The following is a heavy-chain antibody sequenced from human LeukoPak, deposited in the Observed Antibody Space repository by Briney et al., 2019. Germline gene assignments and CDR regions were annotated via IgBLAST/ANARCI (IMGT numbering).Heavy chain of an antibody. Sequence: SETLSLTCAVYGGSFSGYYWSWIRQPPGKGLEWIGEINHSGSTNYNPSLKSRVTILVDTSKNQFSLKLSSVTAADTAVYYCARTFDWQFDYWGQGTLVTVSS. CDR3: ARTFDWQFDY. D-gene: IGHD3-9*01. CDR2: INHSGST. V-gene: IGHV4-34*01. J-gene: IGHJ4*02. CDR1: GGSFSGYY.